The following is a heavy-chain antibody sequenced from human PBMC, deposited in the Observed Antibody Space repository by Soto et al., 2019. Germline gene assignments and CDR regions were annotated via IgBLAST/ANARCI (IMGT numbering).Heavy chain of an antibody. J-gene: IGHJ6*02. Sequence: EVQLLESGGGLVQPGGSLRLSCAASGFTFSSCAMGWVRQAPGKGLEWVSDIIDSGGSTYYADSVKGRFTISRANSKSTLYLQMNSLRAEDTALYYCAKGRSYYYYDGVDVWCQGTTVTVSS. CDR1: GFTFSSCA. CDR3: AKGRSYYYYDGVDV. CDR2: IIDSGGST. V-gene: IGHV3-23*01.